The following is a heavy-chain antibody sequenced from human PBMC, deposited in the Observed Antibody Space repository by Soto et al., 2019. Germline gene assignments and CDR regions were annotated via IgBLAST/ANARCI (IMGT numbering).Heavy chain of an antibody. CDR1: GFTFSSYA. CDR3: AKELHTSSGWSQVIY. Sequence: GGSLRLSCAASGFTFSSYAMSWVRQAPGKGLEWVSAISGSGGSTNYADSVKGRFTISRDNPKNTLYLQMNSLRVEDTAVYYCAKELHTSSGWSQVIYWGQGTLVTVSS. J-gene: IGHJ4*02. D-gene: IGHD6-19*01. CDR2: ISGSGGST. V-gene: IGHV3-23*01.